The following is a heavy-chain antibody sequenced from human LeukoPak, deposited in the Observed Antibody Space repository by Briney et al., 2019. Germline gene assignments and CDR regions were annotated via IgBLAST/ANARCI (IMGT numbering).Heavy chain of an antibody. D-gene: IGHD3-22*01. CDR1: GFTFSSYW. V-gene: IGHV3-74*01. CDR2: INSDGSST. Sequence: GGSLRLSCAASGFTFSSYWMHWVRQAPGKGLVWVSRINSDGSSTSYADSVKGRFTISRDNAKNTLYLQMNSLRAEDTAVYYCARVYYDSSGYSAVDYWGQGTLVTVSS. J-gene: IGHJ4*02. CDR3: ARVYYDSSGYSAVDY.